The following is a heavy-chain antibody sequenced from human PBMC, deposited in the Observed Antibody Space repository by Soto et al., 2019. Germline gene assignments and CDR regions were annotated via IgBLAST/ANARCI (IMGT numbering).Heavy chain of an antibody. CDR3: ARCTVDTIVTSGWCHYLDP. CDR2: VSGSGGTT. D-gene: IGHD6-19*01. V-gene: IGHV3-23*01. Sequence: PGGSLRLSCAASGFTFSSYAMNWVRQAPGKGLEWVSAVSGSGGTTYYADSVRGRFTISRDNSKNTLYLQMNSLRAEDTAIYFCARCTVDTIVTSGWCHYLDPWGQGTLVTVPQ. CDR1: GFTFSSYA. J-gene: IGHJ5*02.